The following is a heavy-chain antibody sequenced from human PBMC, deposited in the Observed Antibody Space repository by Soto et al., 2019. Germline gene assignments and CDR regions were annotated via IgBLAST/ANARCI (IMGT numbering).Heavy chain of an antibody. Sequence: QVQLVQSGAEVKKPGSSVKVSCKASGGTFSSYTISWVRQAPGQGLEWMGRIIPILGIANYAQKFQGRVTITADKSTSTAYMELSSLRSEDTAVYYCAREAVADGDYAAFDIWGQGTMVTVSS. CDR3: AREAVADGDYAAFDI. CDR2: IIPILGIA. CDR1: GGTFSSYT. V-gene: IGHV1-69*08. D-gene: IGHD4-17*01. J-gene: IGHJ3*02.